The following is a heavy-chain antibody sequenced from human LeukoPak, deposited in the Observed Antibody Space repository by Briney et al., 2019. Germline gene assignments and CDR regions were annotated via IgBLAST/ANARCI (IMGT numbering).Heavy chain of an antibody. J-gene: IGHJ4*02. Sequence: ASVKVSCKTSGYTFTSYYISWVRQAPGQGLEWMGWINPNSGGTNYAQKFQGRVTMTRDTSISTAYMELSRLRSDDTAVYYCARLAVAVTPFDYWGQGTLVTVSS. V-gene: IGHV1-2*02. CDR2: INPNSGGT. CDR1: GYTFTSYY. D-gene: IGHD6-19*01. CDR3: ARLAVAVTPFDY.